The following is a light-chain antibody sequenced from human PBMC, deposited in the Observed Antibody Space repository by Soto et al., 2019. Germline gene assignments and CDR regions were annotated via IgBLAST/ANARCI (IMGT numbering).Light chain of an antibody. J-gene: IGLJ2*01. CDR2: EAS. V-gene: IGLV2-8*01. CDR3: SSYAGSNNYVV. Sequence: QSALTQPPSASGSPGQSVTISCTGTSSDVGGYHYVSWYQQHPGKAPKLMIYEASKRPSGIPDRFSGSESGNTASLTVSGLHAEDEADYYCSSYAGSNNYVVFGGGTQLTVL. CDR1: SSDVGGYHY.